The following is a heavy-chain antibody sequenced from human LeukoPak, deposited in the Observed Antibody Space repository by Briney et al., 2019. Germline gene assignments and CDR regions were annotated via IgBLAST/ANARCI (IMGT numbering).Heavy chain of an antibody. J-gene: IGHJ4*02. CDR1: AGSINSYY. D-gene: IGHD4-11*01. V-gene: IGHV4-59*01. CDR3: ARHIIYSKKPSFDH. Sequence: SETLSLTCTVSAGSINSYYWSWIRQPPGKGLKWIGYIDYSGSTNYNPSLKSRVTISVDTSKNQFSLQLGSVTAADTAVYYCARHIIYSKKPSFDHWGQGTLVTVSS. CDR2: IDYSGST.